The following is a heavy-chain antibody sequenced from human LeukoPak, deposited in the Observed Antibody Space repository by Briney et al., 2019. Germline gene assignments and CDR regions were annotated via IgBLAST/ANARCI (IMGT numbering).Heavy chain of an antibody. CDR2: IYYSGST. V-gene: IGHV4-31*03. J-gene: IGHJ5*02. CDR3: ARGHEYDFWSGLRIGWFDP. D-gene: IGHD3-3*01. CDR1: GGSISSGGYY. Sequence: SQTLSLTCTVSGGSISSGGYYWSWIRQHPGKGLEWIGYIYYSGSTYYNPSLKSRVTISVDTSKNQFSLELSSVTAADTAVYYCARGHEYDFWSGLRIGWFDPWGQGTLVTVSS.